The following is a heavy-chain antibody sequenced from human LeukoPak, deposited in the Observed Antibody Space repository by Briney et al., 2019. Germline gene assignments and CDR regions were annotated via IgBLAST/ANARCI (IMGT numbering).Heavy chain of an antibody. CDR2: ISYDGSNK. D-gene: IGHD4-17*01. CDR1: GFTFSSYA. V-gene: IGHV3-30*04. J-gene: IGHJ4*02. CDR3: ASLITDYGDYGGNYFDY. Sequence: PGGSLRLSCAASGFTFSSYAMHWVRQAPGKGLEWVAVISYDGSNKYYADSVKGRFTISRDNSKNTLYLQTNSLRAEDTAVYYCASLITDYGDYGGNYFDYWGQGTLVTVSS.